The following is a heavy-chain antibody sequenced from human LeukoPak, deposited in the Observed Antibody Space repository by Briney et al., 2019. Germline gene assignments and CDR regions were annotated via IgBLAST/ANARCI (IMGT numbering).Heavy chain of an antibody. D-gene: IGHD3-22*01. J-gene: IGHJ5*02. Sequence: SETLSLTCAVSGGSISSSNWWSWVRQPPGKGLEWIGEIYHSGSTNYNPSLKSRVTISVDKSKNQFSLKLSSVTAADTAVYYCARGDRRYYYDSSGNPRWFDPWGQRTLVTVSS. CDR2: IYHSGST. V-gene: IGHV4-4*02. CDR1: GGSISSSNW. CDR3: ARGDRRYYYDSSGNPRWFDP.